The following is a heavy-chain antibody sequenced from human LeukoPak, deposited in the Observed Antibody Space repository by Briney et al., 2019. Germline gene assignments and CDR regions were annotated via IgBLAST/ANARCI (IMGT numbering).Heavy chain of an antibody. V-gene: IGHV3-53*01. CDR1: GFSVSSNY. CDR2: IYTSGST. Sequence: GSLRLSCAASGFSVSSNYMSWVRQAPGKGLEWVSVIYTSGSTYYADSVKGRFTISRDNSKNTLYLQMNSLRAEDTALYYCARGKGIAVSSFDYWGQGTLVTVSS. J-gene: IGHJ4*02. CDR3: ARGKGIAVSSFDY. D-gene: IGHD6-19*01.